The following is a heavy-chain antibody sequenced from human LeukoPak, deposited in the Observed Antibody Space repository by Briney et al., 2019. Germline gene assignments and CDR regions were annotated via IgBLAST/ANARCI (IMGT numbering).Heavy chain of an antibody. CDR2: IYCSGST. CDR1: GGSISSYY. CDR3: ARHAAGLNWYFDL. J-gene: IGHJ2*01. V-gene: IGHV4-59*01. D-gene: IGHD6-13*01. Sequence: SETLSLTCTVSGGSISSYYWSWIRQPPGKGLEWIGYIYCSGSTNYNPSLKSRVTISVDTSKNQFSLKLSSVTAADTAVYYCARHAAGLNWYFDLWGRGTLVTVSS.